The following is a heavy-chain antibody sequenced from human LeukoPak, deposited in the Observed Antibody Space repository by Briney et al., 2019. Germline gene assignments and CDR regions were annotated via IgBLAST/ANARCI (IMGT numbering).Heavy chain of an antibody. D-gene: IGHD4/OR15-4a*01. Sequence: ASVKVSCKVSGYTLTELSMHWVRQAPGKGLERLGGFDPEDGETIYAQKFQGRVTMTEDTSTDTAYMELSSLRSEDTAVYYCATAKSLRYYYMDVWGKGTTVTVSS. J-gene: IGHJ6*03. V-gene: IGHV1-24*01. CDR2: FDPEDGET. CDR1: GYTLTELS. CDR3: ATAKSLRYYYMDV.